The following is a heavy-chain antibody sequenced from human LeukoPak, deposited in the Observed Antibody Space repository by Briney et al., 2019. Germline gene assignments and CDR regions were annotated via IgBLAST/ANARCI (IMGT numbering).Heavy chain of an antibody. CDR3: ARFKKAGGWSYFDY. V-gene: IGHV4-59*01. D-gene: IGHD6-19*01. J-gene: IGHJ4*02. Sequence: SETLSLTCTVSGGSISSYYWSWIRQPPGKGLEWIGYIYYSGSTNYNPSLKSRVTISVDTSKNQFSLKLSSVTAADTAVYYCARFKKAGGWSYFDYWGQGTLVTVSS. CDR1: GGSISSYY. CDR2: IYYSGST.